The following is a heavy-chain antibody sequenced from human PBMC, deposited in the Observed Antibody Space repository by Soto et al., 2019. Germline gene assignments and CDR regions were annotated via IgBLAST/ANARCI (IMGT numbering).Heavy chain of an antibody. D-gene: IGHD3-10*01. V-gene: IGHV1-24*01. CDR3: ATWTLVRGMSDY. Sequence: ASVKVSCKVSGYTLTELSMHWVRQAPGKGLEWMGSFDPEDGETIYAQKFQGRVSMTEDTSTDTAYMELSSLKSEDTAMYYCATWTLVRGMSDYWGQGTLVTVYS. CDR2: FDPEDGET. CDR1: GYTLTELS. J-gene: IGHJ4*02.